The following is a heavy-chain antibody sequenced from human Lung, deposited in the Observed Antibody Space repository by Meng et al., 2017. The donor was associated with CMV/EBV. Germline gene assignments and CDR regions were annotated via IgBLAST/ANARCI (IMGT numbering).Heavy chain of an antibody. D-gene: IGHD3-10*01. CDR2: ISDSGGST. V-gene: IGHV3-23*01. CDR1: GFTFSSYA. CDR3: AKRLGGLLSSDADLGY. J-gene: IGHJ4*02. Sequence: GGSXRLXCAASGFTFSSYAMSWVRQAPGKGLEWVSAISDSGGSTYYADSVKGRFTISRDNSKNTLYLQMNSLRAEDTAVYYCAKRLGGLLSSDADLGYWGQGXLVTVSS.